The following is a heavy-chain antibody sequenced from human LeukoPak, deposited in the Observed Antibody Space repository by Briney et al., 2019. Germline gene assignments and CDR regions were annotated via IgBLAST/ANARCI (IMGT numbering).Heavy chain of an antibody. Sequence: PSETLSLTCTVSGGSISSSSYYWGWIRQPPGKGLEWIGSIYYSGSTYYNPSLKSRVTISVDTSKNQFSLKLSSVTAADTAVYYCARDRVVRGDDPGFYDYWGQGTLVTVSS. CDR1: GGSISSSSYY. CDR3: ARDRVVRGDDPGFYDY. V-gene: IGHV4-39*07. J-gene: IGHJ4*02. CDR2: IYYSGST. D-gene: IGHD3-10*01.